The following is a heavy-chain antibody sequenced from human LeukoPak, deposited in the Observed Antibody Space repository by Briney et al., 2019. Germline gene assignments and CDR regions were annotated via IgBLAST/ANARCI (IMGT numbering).Heavy chain of an antibody. Sequence: ASVKVSCTASGYTFTSYAMHWVRQAPGQRLEWMGWINAGNGNTKYSQKFQGRVTITRDTSASTAYMELSSLRSEDTAVYYCARDREFIPMDVWGQGTTVTLSS. CDR2: INAGNGNT. J-gene: IGHJ6*02. CDR3: ARDREFIPMDV. CDR1: GYTFTSYA. V-gene: IGHV1-3*01. D-gene: IGHD3-10*01.